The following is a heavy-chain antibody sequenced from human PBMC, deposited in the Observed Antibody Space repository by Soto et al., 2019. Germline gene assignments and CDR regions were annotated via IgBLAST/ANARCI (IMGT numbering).Heavy chain of an antibody. Sequence: GSLRLSCAASGFTFSSYAMSWVRQAPGKGLEWVSAISGSGGSTYYADSVKGRFTISRDNSKNTLYLQMNSLRAEDTAVYYCAKAFVGEGAAAGDAFDIWGQGTMVTVSS. D-gene: IGHD6-25*01. V-gene: IGHV3-23*01. J-gene: IGHJ3*02. CDR1: GFTFSSYA. CDR2: ISGSGGST. CDR3: AKAFVGEGAAAGDAFDI.